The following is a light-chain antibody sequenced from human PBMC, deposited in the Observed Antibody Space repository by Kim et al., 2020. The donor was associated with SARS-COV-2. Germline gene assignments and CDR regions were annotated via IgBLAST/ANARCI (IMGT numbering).Light chain of an antibody. CDR2: KVS. CDR3: MQDTHWPPIT. V-gene: IGKV2-30*02. Sequence: DVVMTQSPLSLPVTLGQPASISCRSSQSLVHSDGNTYLNWFQQRPGQSPRRLIYKVSNRDSGVPDRFSGSGSGTDFTLKISRVEAEDVGVNYCMQDTHWPPITFGQGTRLEIK. J-gene: IGKJ5*01. CDR1: QSLVHSDGNTY.